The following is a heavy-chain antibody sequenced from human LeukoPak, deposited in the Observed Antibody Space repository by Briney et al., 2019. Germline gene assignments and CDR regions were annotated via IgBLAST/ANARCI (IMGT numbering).Heavy chain of an antibody. J-gene: IGHJ5*02. Sequence: ASVKVSCKVSGYTLTELSMHWVRQAPGQGLEWMGGIIPIFGTANYAQKFQGRVTITTDESTSTAYMELSSLRSEDTAVYYCARDRPGQWLAIGGFDPWGQGTLVTVSS. CDR1: GYTLTELS. CDR3: ARDRPGQWLAIGGFDP. CDR2: IIPIFGTA. D-gene: IGHD6-19*01. V-gene: IGHV1-69*05.